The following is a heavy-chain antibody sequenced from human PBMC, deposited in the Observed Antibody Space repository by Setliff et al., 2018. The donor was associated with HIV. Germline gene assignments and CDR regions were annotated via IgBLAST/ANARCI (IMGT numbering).Heavy chain of an antibody. CDR1: GFTFSSFA. V-gene: IGHV3-23*01. CDR2: ISGHSVTT. J-gene: IGHJ3*02. D-gene: IGHD1-1*01. Sequence: LRLSCAASGFTFSSFAVSWVRQAPGKGPEWVSSISGHSVTTYYADSVQGRFTVSRDNSRSTLYLQMNNLRAEDTAVYHCAREAVWSDAFDIWGQGTMVTVSS. CDR3: AREAVWSDAFDI.